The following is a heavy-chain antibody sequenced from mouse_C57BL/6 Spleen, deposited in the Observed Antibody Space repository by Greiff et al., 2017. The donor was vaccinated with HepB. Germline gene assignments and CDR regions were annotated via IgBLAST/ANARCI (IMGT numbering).Heavy chain of an antibody. J-gene: IGHJ2*01. CDR2: IDPSDSYT. D-gene: IGHD2-5*01. CDR3: ARGDYSNYVGYFDY. CDR1: GYTFTSYW. V-gene: IGHV1-50*01. Sequence: VQLQQPGAELVKPGASVKLSCKASGYTFTSYWMQWVKQRPGQGLEWIGEIDPSDSYTNYNQKFKGKATLTVDTSSSTAYMQLSSLTSEDSAVYYCARGDYSNYVGYFDYWGQGTTLTVSS.